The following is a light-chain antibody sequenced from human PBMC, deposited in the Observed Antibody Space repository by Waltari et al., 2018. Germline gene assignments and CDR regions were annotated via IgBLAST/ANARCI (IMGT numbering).Light chain of an antibody. CDR2: EVT. V-gene: IGLV2-23*02. Sequence: QSALTQPASVSGSPGQSITISCTGTSHDVGNYDLVSWYQQHPGKAPNLIIYEVTKRPAGFSNRFSGSKAGNTASLTISGLHTEDEGDYYCFSYSGDLSFGVVFGGGTKLTVL. CDR1: SHDVGNYDL. CDR3: FSYSGDLSFGVV. J-gene: IGLJ2*01.